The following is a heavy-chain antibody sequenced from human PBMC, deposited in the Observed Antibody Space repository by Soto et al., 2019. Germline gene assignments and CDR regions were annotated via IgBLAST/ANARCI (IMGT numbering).Heavy chain of an antibody. D-gene: IGHD6-13*01. CDR2: INPNSGGT. CDR3: ARAIDSSSLDNWFDP. V-gene: IGHV1-2*04. CDR1: GYTFTGYY. J-gene: IGHJ5*02. Sequence: QVQLVQSGAEVKKPGASVKVSCKASGYTFTGYYMHWVRQAPGQGLEWMGWINPNSGGTNYAQKFQGWVTMTRDTSISTAYRELSRLRSDDTAVYYCARAIDSSSLDNWFDPWGQGTLVTVSS.